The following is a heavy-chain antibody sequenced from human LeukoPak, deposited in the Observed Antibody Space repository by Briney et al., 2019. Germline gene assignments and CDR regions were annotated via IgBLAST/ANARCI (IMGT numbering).Heavy chain of an antibody. CDR1: GYTFTSYG. CDR3: ARGYYYGSGSYLRWFDP. V-gene: IGHV1-18*01. Sequence: EASVKVSXKASGYTFTSYGISWVRQAPGQGLEWMGWISAYNGNTNYAQKLQGRVTMTTDTSTSTAYMELRSLRSDDTAVYYCARGYYYGSGSYLRWFDPWGQGTLVTVSS. J-gene: IGHJ5*02. D-gene: IGHD3-10*01. CDR2: ISAYNGNT.